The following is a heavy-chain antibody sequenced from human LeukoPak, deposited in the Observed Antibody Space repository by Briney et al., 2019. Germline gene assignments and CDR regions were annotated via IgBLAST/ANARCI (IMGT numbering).Heavy chain of an antibody. CDR3: ARGIAAAGTVDGAFDI. V-gene: IGHV1-2*06. D-gene: IGHD6-13*01. J-gene: IGHJ3*02. CDR1: GGTFSSYA. CDR2: INPNSGGT. Sequence: ASVKVSCKASGGTFSSYAIGWVRQAPGQGLEWMGRINPNSGGTNYAQKFQGRVTMTRDTSISTAYMELSRLRSDDTAVYYCARGIAAAGTVDGAFDIWGQGTMVTVSS.